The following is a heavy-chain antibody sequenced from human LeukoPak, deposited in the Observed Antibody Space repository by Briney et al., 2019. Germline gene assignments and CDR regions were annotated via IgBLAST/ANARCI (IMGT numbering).Heavy chain of an antibody. CDR1: GFTFSSYA. D-gene: IGHD3-10*01. CDR3: AKKHYFGSGSYEY. V-gene: IGHV3-23*01. J-gene: IGHJ4*02. CDR2: ISGSGDST. Sequence: GGSLRLSCAASGFTFSSYAMSWVRQAPGKGLEWVSAISGSGDSTYYADSVKGRFTISRDNSKNTLYLQMNSLRAEDTAVYYCAKKHYFGSGSYEYWGQGTLVTVSS.